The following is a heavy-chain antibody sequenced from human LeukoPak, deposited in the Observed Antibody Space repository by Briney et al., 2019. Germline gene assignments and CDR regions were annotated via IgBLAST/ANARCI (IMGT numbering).Heavy chain of an antibody. J-gene: IGHJ4*02. CDR3: ARLYYYDMSYFDY. V-gene: IGHV3-53*01. Sequence: GGSLRLSCAASGFTFSSNYMSWVRQAPGKGLEWVSVIYSGGSTYYADSVKGRLTTSRDNSKNTLYLQMNSLRAEDTAVYYCARLYYYDMSYFDYWGQGTLVTVSS. D-gene: IGHD3-22*01. CDR1: GFTFSSNY. CDR2: IYSGGST.